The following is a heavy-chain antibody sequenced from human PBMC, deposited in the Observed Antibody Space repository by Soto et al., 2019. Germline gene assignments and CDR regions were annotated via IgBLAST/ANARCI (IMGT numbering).Heavy chain of an antibody. J-gene: IGHJ6*02. V-gene: IGHV3-7*03. Sequence: PVGSLRLSCAASGFTFSSYWMSWVRQAPGKGLEWVANIKQDGSEKYYVDSVKGRFTISRDNAKNSLYLQMNSLRAEDTAVYYCAREYDFWSGKQDYGMDVWGQGTTVTVSS. CDR1: GFTFSSYW. D-gene: IGHD3-3*01. CDR3: AREYDFWSGKQDYGMDV. CDR2: IKQDGSEK.